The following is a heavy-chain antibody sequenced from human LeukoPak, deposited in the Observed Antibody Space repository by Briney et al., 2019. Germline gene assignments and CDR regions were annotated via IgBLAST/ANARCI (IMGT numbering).Heavy chain of an antibody. CDR2: IYYSGST. CDR3: ARARPDYGAVRDGMDA. J-gene: IGHJ6*04. D-gene: IGHD4-17*01. Sequence: SQTLSLTCTVSGGSISSGGYYWSWIRQHPGKGLAWIGYIYYSGSTYYNPSLKSRVTISVDTSKNQFSLKLSSVTSADTAVYYCARARPDYGAVRDGMDAWAKGTRVTVPS. CDR1: GGSISSGGYY. V-gene: IGHV4-31*03.